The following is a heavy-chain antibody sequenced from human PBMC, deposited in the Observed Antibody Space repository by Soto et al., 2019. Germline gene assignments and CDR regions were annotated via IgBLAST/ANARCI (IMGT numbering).Heavy chain of an antibody. Sequence: EVQLLESGGGLVQPGGSLRLSCAASGLTFSSYGMSWVRQAPGKGLEWVSAISSSGGSAYYADSVKGRFTISRDNSKNTLYLQMNSLRAEDTAVYYCARGATSPSYWGQGTLVTVSS. J-gene: IGHJ4*02. CDR3: ARGATSPSY. V-gene: IGHV3-23*01. CDR2: ISSSGGSA. CDR1: GLTFSSYG.